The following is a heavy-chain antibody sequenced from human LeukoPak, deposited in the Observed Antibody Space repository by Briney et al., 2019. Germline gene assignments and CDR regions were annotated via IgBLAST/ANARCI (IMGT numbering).Heavy chain of an antibody. J-gene: IGHJ2*01. CDR3: ARVYYSSSYDYWYFDL. D-gene: IGHD6-13*01. V-gene: IGHV4-61*08. Sequence: PSETLSLTCTVSGGSIRNSGYYWGWIRQPPGKGLEWIGYIYYSGSTNYNPSLKSRVTISVDTSKNQFSLKLSSVTAADTAVYYCARVYYSSSYDYWYFDLWGRGTLVTVSS. CDR2: IYYSGST. CDR1: GGSIRNSGYY.